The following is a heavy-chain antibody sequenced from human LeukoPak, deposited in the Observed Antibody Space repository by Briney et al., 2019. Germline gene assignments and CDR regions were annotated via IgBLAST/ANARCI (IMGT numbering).Heavy chain of an antibody. V-gene: IGHV3-53*01. J-gene: IGHJ4*02. Sequence: GGSLRLSCAASGFTFSSYAMSWFRQAPGKGLEWVSVIYSGGSTYYADSVKGRFTISRDNSKNTLYLQMNSLRAEDTAVYYCAREPLPYYDILTGYYIWGQGTLVTVSS. CDR1: GFTFSSYA. D-gene: IGHD3-9*01. CDR3: AREPLPYYDILTGYYI. CDR2: IYSGGST.